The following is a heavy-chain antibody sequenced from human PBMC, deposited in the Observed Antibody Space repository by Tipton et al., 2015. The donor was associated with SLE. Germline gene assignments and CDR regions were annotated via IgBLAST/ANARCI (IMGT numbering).Heavy chain of an antibody. V-gene: IGHV3-74*01. J-gene: IGHJ4*02. CDR1: GFTFRSYW. CDR2: TNEDGSIT. Sequence: SLRLSCAASGFTFRSYWMLWVRQAPGKGLVWVSRTNEDGSITSYEDSVKGRFTISRDNAKNTLYLQMNSLRAEDTALYYCARGIDPSSSRISDYWGQGTLVSVSS. D-gene: IGHD6-13*01. CDR3: ARGIDPSSSRISDY.